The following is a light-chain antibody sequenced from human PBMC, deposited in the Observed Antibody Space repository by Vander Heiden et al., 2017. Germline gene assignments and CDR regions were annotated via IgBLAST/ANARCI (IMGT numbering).Light chain of an antibody. Sequence: QSVLTQPPSVSAAPGQKGTITCAGSRCNIGSNFVSWYQQLPGTAPKLLIYENNERPSGIPDRFSGSKSGTSATLDITRLQTGDEADYYCEAWDSSLNAGVFGAGTKVTVL. CDR2: ENN. CDR1: RCNIGSNF. CDR3: EAWDSSLNAGV. V-gene: IGLV1-51*02. J-gene: IGLJ1*01.